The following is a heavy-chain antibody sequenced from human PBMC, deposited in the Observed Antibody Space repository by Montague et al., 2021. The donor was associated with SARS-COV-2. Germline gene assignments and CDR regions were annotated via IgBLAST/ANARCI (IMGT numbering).Heavy chain of an antibody. D-gene: IGHD3-10*01. CDR2: INHSGST. J-gene: IGHJ5*02. CDR3: ARDTRDGVLLWFGGDWFNP. V-gene: IGHV4-34*01. Sequence: SETLSLTCAVYGGSFSGYYWSWIRQPPGKGLEWIGEINHSGSTNYNPSLKSRVTISVDTSKNQFSLKLSSVTAADTAVYYCARDTRDGVLLWFGGDWFNPWGQGTLVTVSS. CDR1: GGSFSGYY.